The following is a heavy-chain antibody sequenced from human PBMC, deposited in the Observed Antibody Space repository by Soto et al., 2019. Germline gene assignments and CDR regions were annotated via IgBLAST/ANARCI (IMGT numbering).Heavy chain of an antibody. V-gene: IGHV3-21*01. J-gene: IGHJ4*02. CDR1: GFTFSSYS. CDR3: ARDRGECSGGSCYPHSLDY. Sequence: GGSLRLSCAASGFTFSSYSMNWVRQAPGKGLEWVSSISSSSSYIYYADSVKGRFTISRDNAKNSLYLQMNSLRAEDTAVYYCARDRGECSGGSCYPHSLDYWGQGTLVTVSS. CDR2: ISSSSSYI. D-gene: IGHD2-15*01.